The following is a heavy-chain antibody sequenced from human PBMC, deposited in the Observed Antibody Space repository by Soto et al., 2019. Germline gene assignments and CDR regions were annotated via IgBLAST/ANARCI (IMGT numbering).Heavy chain of an antibody. CDR1: GFTFSGYW. V-gene: IGHV3-7*04. CDR2: IKQDGSDI. J-gene: IGHJ4*02. Sequence: EVQLVESGGGLVQPGGSLRLSCAASGFTFSGYWRCWVRQAPGKGLEWVANIKQDGSDIHYLDSVKGRFTISRDNAKDSLYLQMNSLRAEDTAVYYCVREDYYGSGSLFWGQGTLVTVSS. CDR3: VREDYYGSGSLF. D-gene: IGHD3-10*01.